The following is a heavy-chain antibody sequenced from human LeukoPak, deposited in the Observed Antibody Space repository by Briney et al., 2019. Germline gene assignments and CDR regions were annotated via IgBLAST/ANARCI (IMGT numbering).Heavy chain of an antibody. CDR2: IIPIFDTT. CDR3: ARGIWEVRQGVAPLDPFDP. J-gene: IGHJ5*02. Sequence: GASVKGSCKASGGTFNTYAISWVRQAPGQGLEWMGGIIPIFDTTHYAHNFQGRVTITAEKSTTTAYMELSSLRSEDTAVYYCARGIWEVRQGVAPLDPFDPWGQGTLVTVSS. V-gene: IGHV1-69*06. D-gene: IGHD2-15*01. CDR1: GGTFNTYA.